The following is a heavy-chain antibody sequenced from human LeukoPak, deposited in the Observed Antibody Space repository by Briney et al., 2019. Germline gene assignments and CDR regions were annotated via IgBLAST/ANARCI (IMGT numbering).Heavy chain of an antibody. CDR1: GFTFSSYW. Sequence: GGSLRLSCAASGFTFSSYWMHWVRQAPGKGLEWVSAISGSGGSTYYADSVKGRSTISRDNSKNTLYLQMNSLRAEDTAVYYCAKRPHSGLYYFDYWGQGTLVTVSS. CDR3: AKRPHSGLYYFDY. D-gene: IGHD3-22*01. V-gene: IGHV3-23*01. J-gene: IGHJ4*02. CDR2: ISGSGGST.